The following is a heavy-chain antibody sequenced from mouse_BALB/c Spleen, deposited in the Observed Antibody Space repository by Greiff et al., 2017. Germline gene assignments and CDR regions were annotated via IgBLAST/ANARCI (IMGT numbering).Heavy chain of an antibody. Sequence: EVQGVESGAELVKPGASVKLSCTASGFNIKDTYMHWVKQRPEQGLEWIGRIDPANGNTKYDPKFQGKATITADTSSNTAYLQLSSLTSEDTAVYYCAIHYYGYGGFAYWGQGTLVTVSA. D-gene: IGHD1-2*01. J-gene: IGHJ3*01. CDR1: GFNIKDTY. CDR3: AIHYYGYGGFAY. CDR2: IDPANGNT. V-gene: IGHV14-3*02.